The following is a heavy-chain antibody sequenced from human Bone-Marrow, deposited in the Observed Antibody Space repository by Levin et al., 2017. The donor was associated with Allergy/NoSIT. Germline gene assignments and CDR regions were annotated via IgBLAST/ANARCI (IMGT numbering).Heavy chain of an antibody. CDR3: ARAKISIAARLDPNHYYYYGMDV. V-gene: IGHV1-69*13. D-gene: IGHD6-6*01. CDR2: IIPIFGTA. Sequence: PEASVKVSCKASGGTFSSYAISWVRQAPGQGLEWMGGIIPIFGTANYAQKFQGRVTITADESTSTAYMELSSLRSEDTAVYYCARAKISIAARLDPNHYYYYGMDVWGQGTTVTVSS. J-gene: IGHJ6*02. CDR1: GGTFSSYA.